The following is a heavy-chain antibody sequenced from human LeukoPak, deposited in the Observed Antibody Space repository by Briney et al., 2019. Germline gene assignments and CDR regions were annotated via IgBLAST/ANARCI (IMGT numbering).Heavy chain of an antibody. D-gene: IGHD2-15*01. Sequence: ASVKVSFKASGYTFTSYGISWVRQAPGQGPEWRGWISAYNGNTNYAQKPQGRVTMPTDTSTSTAYMELRRLRSDDTAVYYCARDRYCSGGSCYSSVSVSWGRGTLVTVSS. CDR2: ISAYNGNT. J-gene: IGHJ5*02. CDR1: GYTFTSYG. CDR3: ARDRYCSGGSCYSSVSVS. V-gene: IGHV1-18*01.